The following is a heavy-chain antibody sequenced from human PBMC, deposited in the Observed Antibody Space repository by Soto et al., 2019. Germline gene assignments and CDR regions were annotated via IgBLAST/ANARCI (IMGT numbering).Heavy chain of an antibody. CDR2: IYYSRTT. CDR1: GDSLTSSY. D-gene: IGHD3-16*01. V-gene: IGHV4-59*08. Sequence: SETLSLTCTVSGDSLTSSYWRWIRQAPGKELEKISYIYYSRTTNYNPSLKRRDNLAQHTSKKELALQMKSGTSEDTAMYYCARTVLGPEILAEQYVDYYYYMDVWGQGTTVT. J-gene: IGHJ6*03. CDR3: ARTVLGPEILAEQYVDYYYYMDV.